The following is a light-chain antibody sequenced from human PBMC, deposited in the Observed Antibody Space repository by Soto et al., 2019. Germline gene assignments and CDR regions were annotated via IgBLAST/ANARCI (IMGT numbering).Light chain of an antibody. V-gene: IGKV1-5*03. Sequence: DIQMTQSPSTLSASVGDIVTVTCQASQSISSWLAWYQQKTGKAPKLLIYQASSLKSGVPSRFSGSGSGTEFTLTISSLQPDDCVTYYCQHSNSYSEAFGQGTKVDIK. CDR2: QAS. J-gene: IGKJ1*01. CDR1: QSISSW. CDR3: QHSNSYSEA.